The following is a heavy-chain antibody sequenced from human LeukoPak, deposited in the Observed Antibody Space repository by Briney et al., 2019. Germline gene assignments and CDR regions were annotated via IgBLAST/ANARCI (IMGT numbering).Heavy chain of an antibody. CDR2: IRDGGSNK. CDR1: GFTFSSYG. D-gene: IGHD2-2*01. V-gene: IGHV3-30*02. CDR3: SSVVVVPAATLGDASDT. J-gene: IGHJ3*02. Sequence: PGGSLRLSCAASGFTFSSYGMHWVRQAPGKGLEWVAFIRDGGSNKYYADSVKGRFTISRDNSKNMLYLQMTILRADDTAVYYCSSVVVVPAATLGDASDTSGQGTMVTASS.